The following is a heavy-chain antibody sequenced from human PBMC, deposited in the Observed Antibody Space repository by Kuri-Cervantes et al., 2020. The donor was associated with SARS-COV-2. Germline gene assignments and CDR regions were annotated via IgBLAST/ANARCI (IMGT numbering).Heavy chain of an antibody. J-gene: IGHJ3*02. CDR1: GYTFTSYD. CDR3: ATGGDYAAHGAFDI. V-gene: IGHV1-8*01. CDR2: MNPNSGNT. D-gene: IGHD4-17*01. Sequence: ASVKVSCKASGYTFTSYDINWVRQATGQGLEWMGWMNPNSGNTGYAQKFQGRVTMTEDTSTDTAYMELSSLRSEDTAVYYCATGGDYAAHGAFDIWGQGTMVTVSS.